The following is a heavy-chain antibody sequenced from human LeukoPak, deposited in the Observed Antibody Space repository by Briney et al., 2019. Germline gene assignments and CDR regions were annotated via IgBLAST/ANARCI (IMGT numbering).Heavy chain of an antibody. J-gene: IGHJ3*02. V-gene: IGHV3-30-3*01. CDR3: ARDRHFVAFDI. CDR2: ISDDGSRQ. CDR1: GFTFSNYA. Sequence: GRSLRLSCAATGFTFSNYAIHWGRQAPGKGLEWVAFISDDGSRQHYADSVKGRFTISRDNAKNSVSLQINSLRAEDTALYYCARDRHFVAFDIWGQGTMVTVSS.